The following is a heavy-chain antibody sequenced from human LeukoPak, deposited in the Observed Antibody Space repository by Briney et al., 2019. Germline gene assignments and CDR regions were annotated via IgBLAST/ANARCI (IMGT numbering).Heavy chain of an antibody. CDR3: ARGGLGYCSSTSCYTRWFDP. D-gene: IGHD2-2*02. CDR2: IYYSGST. V-gene: IGHV4-59*12. Sequence: SETLSLTRTVSGGSISSYYWSWIRQPPGKGLEWIGYIYYSGSTNYNPSLKSRVTISVDTSKNQFSLKLSSVTAADTAVYYCARGGLGYCSSTSCYTRWFDPWGQGTLVTVSS. CDR1: GGSISSYY. J-gene: IGHJ5*02.